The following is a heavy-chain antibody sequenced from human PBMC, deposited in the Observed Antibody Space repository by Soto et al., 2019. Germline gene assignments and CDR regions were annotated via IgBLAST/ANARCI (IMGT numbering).Heavy chain of an antibody. D-gene: IGHD5-12*01. J-gene: IGHJ6*02. CDR2: INPNSGGT. V-gene: IGHV1-2*04. Sequence: GASVKVSCKASGYTFTGYYMHWVRQAPGQGLEWMGWINPNSGGTNYAQKFQGWVTMTRDTSISTAYMELSRLRSDDTAVYYCARGGYSGYDLGYYFYGMDVWGQGTTVTVSS. CDR3: ARGGYSGYDLGYYFYGMDV. CDR1: GYTFTGYY.